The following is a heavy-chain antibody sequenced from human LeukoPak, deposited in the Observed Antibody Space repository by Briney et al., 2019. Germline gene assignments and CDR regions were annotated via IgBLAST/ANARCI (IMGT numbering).Heavy chain of an antibody. J-gene: IGHJ6*02. D-gene: IGHD2-2*01. CDR1: GFTFSSYA. CDR3: FCSGCYASLYYYYYGMDV. CDR2: ISGSGGST. V-gene: IGHV3-23*01. Sequence: GGSLRLSCAASGFTFSSYAMSWVRQAPGKGLEWVSAISGSGGSTYYADSVKGRFTISRDNSKNTLYLQMNSRRAEDTAVYYCFCSGCYASLYYYYYGMDVWGQGTTVTVSS.